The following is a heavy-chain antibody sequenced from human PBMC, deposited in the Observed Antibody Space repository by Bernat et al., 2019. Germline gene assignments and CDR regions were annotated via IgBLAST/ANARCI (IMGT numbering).Heavy chain of an antibody. J-gene: IGHJ6*02. CDR1: GFTFSNAW. V-gene: IGHV3-15*01. CDR2: IKSKTDGGTT. D-gene: IGHD3-10*01. Sequence: EVQLVESGGGLVKPGGSLRLPCAASGFTFSNAWMSWVRQAPGKGLEWVGRIKSKTDGGTTDYAAPVKGRFTISRDDSKNTLYLQMNSLKTEDTAVYYCTTGPITMVRGVKTYYYGMDVWGQGTTVTVSS. CDR3: TTGPITMVRGVKTYYYGMDV.